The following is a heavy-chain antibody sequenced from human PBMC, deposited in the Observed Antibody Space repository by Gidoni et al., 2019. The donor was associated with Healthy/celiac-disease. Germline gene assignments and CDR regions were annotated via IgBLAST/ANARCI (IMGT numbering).Heavy chain of an antibody. CDR2: ISGSGGST. CDR3: AKGELYDFWSGYSADYFDY. CDR1: GFTFSSYA. Sequence: EVQLLESGGGLVQPGGSLRLSCAASGFTFSSYAMSWVRQAPGKGLGWVSAISGSGGSTYYADSVKGRFTISRDNSKNTLYLQMNSLRAEDTAVYYCAKGELYDFWSGYSADYFDYWGQGTLVTVSS. D-gene: IGHD3-3*01. V-gene: IGHV3-23*01. J-gene: IGHJ4*02.